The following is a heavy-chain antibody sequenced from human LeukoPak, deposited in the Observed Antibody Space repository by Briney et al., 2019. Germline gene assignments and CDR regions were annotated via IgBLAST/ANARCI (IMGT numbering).Heavy chain of an antibody. CDR3: ARVYVYYDILTGYYPAYYFDY. V-gene: IGHV1-18*01. CDR2: ISAYNGNT. CDR1: GYTFTSFG. Sequence: ASVTVSCKASGYTFTSFGISWVRQAPGQGREWMGWISAYNGNTNYAQKLQGRVTMTTDTSTSTAYMELRSLRSDDTAVYYCARVYVYYDILTGYYPAYYFDYWGQGTLVTVSS. J-gene: IGHJ4*02. D-gene: IGHD3-9*01.